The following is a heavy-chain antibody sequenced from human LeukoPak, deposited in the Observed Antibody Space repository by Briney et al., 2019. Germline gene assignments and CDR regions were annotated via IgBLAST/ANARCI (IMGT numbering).Heavy chain of an antibody. V-gene: IGHV3-21*01. CDR2: ISSSSSYM. CDR1: GFTFSRYN. D-gene: IGHD6-19*01. J-gene: IGHJ6*03. Sequence: GGSLRLSCAGSGFTFSRYNMNWVRQAPGKGLERVSSISSSSSYMYYADSVKGRFTISRDNAQNSLFLQMNSLRAEDTAVYYCARDAQWLVPEGYYYYMDVWGKGTTVTVSS. CDR3: ARDAQWLVPEGYYYYMDV.